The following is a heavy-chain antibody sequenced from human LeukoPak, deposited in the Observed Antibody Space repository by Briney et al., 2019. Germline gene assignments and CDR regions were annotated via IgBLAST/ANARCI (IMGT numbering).Heavy chain of an antibody. D-gene: IGHD3-22*01. CDR2: IIPIFGTA. Sequence: SVKVSCKASGGTFSNYAINWVRQAPGQGLEWMGGIIPIFGTANYAQKFQGRVAITADKSTSTVYMELNSLKSEDTAVYYCARGWDYDSGGRPTAYVYWGQGTLVTVSS. V-gene: IGHV1-69*06. CDR1: GGTFSNYA. CDR3: ARGWDYDSGGRPTAYVY. J-gene: IGHJ4*02.